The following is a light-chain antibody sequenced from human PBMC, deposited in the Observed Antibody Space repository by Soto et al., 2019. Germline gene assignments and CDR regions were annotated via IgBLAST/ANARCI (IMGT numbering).Light chain of an antibody. CDR1: RAINNY. CDR3: QQSYSTPPN. Sequence: IPMTQSPSSLSASVGDRVTLTCRTSRAINNYVNWYLHHPGRVPKLLISSASILQAGVPSRFSAGGSGTHFALTINNLQPEDVATYYCQQSYSTPPNFGQGTKLEI. J-gene: IGKJ2*01. CDR2: SAS. V-gene: IGKV1-39*01.